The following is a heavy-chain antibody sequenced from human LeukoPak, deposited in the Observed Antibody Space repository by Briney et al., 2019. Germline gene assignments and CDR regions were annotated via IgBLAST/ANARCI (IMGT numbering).Heavy chain of an antibody. D-gene: IGHD3/OR15-3a*01. CDR2: INNSGNT. J-gene: IGHJ5*02. CDR3: ARHNFDFWTGRPNWFDP. V-gene: IGHV4-39*01. CDR1: SGSISTGSYY. Sequence: SETLSLTCTVSSGSISTGSYYWGWIRQSPGKGLEWIGNINNSGNTYYNPSLKSRVTISVDTSKNQFSLNLSSVTAADTAVYLCARHNFDFWTGRPNWFDPWGQGTLVTVSS.